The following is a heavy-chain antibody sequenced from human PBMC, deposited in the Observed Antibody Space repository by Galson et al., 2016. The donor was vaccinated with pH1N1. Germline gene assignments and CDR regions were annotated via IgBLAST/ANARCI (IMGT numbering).Heavy chain of an antibody. CDR2: ISNSGST. V-gene: IGHV4-31*03. CDR1: GASISSGYNY. Sequence: TLSLTCTVSGASISSGYNYWNWIRQHPGKGLEWIGYISNSGSTYYNPSLKSRLTISVDTSKNHISLHLSSVTAADTAVYYCARGRRHERWFDPWRQGTLVTVSS. CDR3: ARGRRHERWFDP. D-gene: IGHD1-1*01. J-gene: IGHJ5*02.